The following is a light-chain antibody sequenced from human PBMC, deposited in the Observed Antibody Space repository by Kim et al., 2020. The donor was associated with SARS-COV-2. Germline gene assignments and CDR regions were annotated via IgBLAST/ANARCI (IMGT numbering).Light chain of an antibody. V-gene: IGKV1-8*01. J-gene: IGKJ3*01. CDR1: PGISTY. Sequence: AIRMTQSPSSSSASIGDRVTITCRASPGISTYLAWYQQKPGKAPQLLVYGTSTLQSGVALRFSGSGSGTDFTLTISSLQSEDFATYYCQQYYSYPPTFGPGTKVDIK. CDR2: GTS. CDR3: QQYYSYPPT.